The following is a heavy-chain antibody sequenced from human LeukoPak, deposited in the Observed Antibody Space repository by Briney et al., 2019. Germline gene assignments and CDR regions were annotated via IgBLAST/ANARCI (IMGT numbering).Heavy chain of an antibody. J-gene: IGHJ4*02. CDR2: IYYSGRT. CDR3: ARQYYDRSGYYCVVGGFDY. D-gene: IGHD3-22*01. V-gene: IGHV4-39*01. Sequence: SETLSLTCTVSGGSISSSSYYWGWIRQPPGQGLEWIGSIYYSGRTYYNPTLKSRVTISVDTSKNQFSLKLSSVTAADTAVYYCARQYYDRSGYYCVVGGFDYWGQGTLVTVSS. CDR1: GGSISSSSYY.